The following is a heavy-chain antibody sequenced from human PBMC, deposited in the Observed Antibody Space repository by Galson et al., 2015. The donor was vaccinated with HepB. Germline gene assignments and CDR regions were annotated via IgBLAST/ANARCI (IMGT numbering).Heavy chain of an antibody. V-gene: IGHV1-18*01. CDR3: ARDQGGDCSSTSCYPDYYYYYMDV. D-gene: IGHD2-2*01. J-gene: IGHJ6*03. CDR1: GYTFTSYG. Sequence: SVKVSCKASGYTFTSYGISWVRQAPGQGLEWMGWISAYNGNTNYAQKLQGRVTMTTDTSTSTAYMELRSLRSDDTAVYYCARDQGGDCSSTSCYPDYYYYYMDVWGKGTTVTVSS. CDR2: ISAYNGNT.